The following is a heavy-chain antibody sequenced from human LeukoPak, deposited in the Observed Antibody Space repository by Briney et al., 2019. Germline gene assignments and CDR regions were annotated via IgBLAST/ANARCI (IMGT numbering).Heavy chain of an antibody. CDR2: INHSGST. CDR1: GGSFSGYY. D-gene: IGHD2-2*01. J-gene: IGHJ4*02. CDR3: ARGDQLLSAYYFDH. V-gene: IGHV4-34*01. Sequence: SETLSLTCAVYGGSFSGYYWSWIRQPPGKGLEWIGEINHSGSTNYNPSLKSRVTISVDTSKNQFSLKLSSVTAADTAVYYCARGDQLLSAYYFDHWGQGSLVTVSS.